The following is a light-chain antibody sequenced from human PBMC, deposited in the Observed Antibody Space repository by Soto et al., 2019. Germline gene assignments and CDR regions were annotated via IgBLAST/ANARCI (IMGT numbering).Light chain of an antibody. CDR1: QSVSSSY. CDR3: QQYGSSPT. Sequence: EIVLTQSPGTLSLSPGERATLSCRASQSVSSSYLAWYQQKPGQAPXLLIYGASSRATGIPDRFSGSGSGXXXXXXXXRLEPEDFAVYYCQQYGSSPTFGQGTKVDIK. CDR2: GAS. V-gene: IGKV3-20*01. J-gene: IGKJ1*01.